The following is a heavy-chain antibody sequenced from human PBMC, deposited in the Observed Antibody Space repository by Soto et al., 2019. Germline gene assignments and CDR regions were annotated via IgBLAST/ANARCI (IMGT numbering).Heavy chain of an antibody. J-gene: IGHJ4*02. D-gene: IGHD5-18*01. CDR1: GGSISGGSYY. CDR2: IYYSGST. CDR3: AIFAGYSYGL. V-gene: IGHV4-31*03. Sequence: SETLCLTCNVAGGSISGGSYYWSWIRQHPGKGLEWIGYIYYSGSTYYNPSLKSRVTISVDTSKNQFSLKLSSVTAADTAVYYCAIFAGYSYGLWGEGTLVTVSS.